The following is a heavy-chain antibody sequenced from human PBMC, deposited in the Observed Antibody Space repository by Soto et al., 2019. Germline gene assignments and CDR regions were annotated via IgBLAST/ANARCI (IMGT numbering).Heavy chain of an antibody. CDR3: GRLYGTYFTS. CDR1: VYTFTTYR. J-gene: IGHJ4*02. Sequence: VAALKISGERSVYTFTTYRCGWLRQMPGKGLEWMGIIYPSDSDTRYSPSFQGQVTISADKSISTAYLQWSSLKASDTAMYYCGRLYGTYFTSWGQGTLVTVSS. CDR2: IYPSDSDT. V-gene: IGHV5-51*01. D-gene: IGHD2-2*02.